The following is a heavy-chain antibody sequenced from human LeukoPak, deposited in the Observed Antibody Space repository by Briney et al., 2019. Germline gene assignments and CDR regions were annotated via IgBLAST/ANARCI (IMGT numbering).Heavy chain of an antibody. V-gene: IGHV4-38-2*02. D-gene: IGHD3-3*01. CDR1: GYSISSGYY. Sequence: SETLSLTCTVSGYSISSGYYWGWIRQPPGKGLEWIGSMYHTGSTHYNPSLKSRVTTSVDTSKNQFSLKLSSVTAADTAVYYCARASTIFGEGPWGQGTMVTVSS. J-gene: IGHJ3*01. CDR3: ARASTIFGEGP. CDR2: MYHTGST.